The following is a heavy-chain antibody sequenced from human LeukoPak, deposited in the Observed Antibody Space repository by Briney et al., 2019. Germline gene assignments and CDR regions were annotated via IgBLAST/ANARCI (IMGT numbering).Heavy chain of an antibody. J-gene: IGHJ6*02. CDR3: ARAESVAPKYYYYYYGMDV. D-gene: IGHD2-15*01. CDR2: ISAYNGNT. CDR1: GYTFTSYG. V-gene: IGHV1-18*01. Sequence: ASVKVSCKASGYTFTSYGISWVRQAPGQGLEWMGWISAYNGNTNYAQKLQGRVTMTTDTSTSTAYMELRSLRSDDTAVYYCARAESVAPKYYYYYYGMDVWGQGTTVTVSS.